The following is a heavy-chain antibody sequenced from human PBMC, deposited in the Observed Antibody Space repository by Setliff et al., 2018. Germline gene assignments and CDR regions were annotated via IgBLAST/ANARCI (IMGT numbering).Heavy chain of an antibody. CDR3: ARASTYYNFWSGYYGDSTNWFDP. J-gene: IGHJ5*02. Sequence: SETLSLTCTVSGGSISSSSYYWGWIRQPPGKGLEWIGSIYYSGSTYYNPSLKSRVTISVDTSKNQFSLKLSSVTAADTAVYYCARASTYYNFWSGYYGDSTNWFDPWGQGTLVTAPQ. D-gene: IGHD3-3*01. CDR1: GGSISSSSYY. CDR2: IYYSGST. V-gene: IGHV4-39*07.